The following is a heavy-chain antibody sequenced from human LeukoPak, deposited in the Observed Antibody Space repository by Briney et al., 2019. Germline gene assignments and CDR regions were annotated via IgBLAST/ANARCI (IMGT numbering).Heavy chain of an antibody. V-gene: IGHV3-11*03. CDR2: ISSSSSYT. CDR1: GFTFSDYY. Sequence: KPGGSLRLSCAASGFTFSDYYMSWIRQAPGKGLEWVSYISSSSSYTNYADSEKGRFTISRDNAKNSLSLQLNTLRAEDTAVYYCARWSHVSGGWFLDNWGRGTLVSVSS. CDR3: ARWSHVSGGWFLDN. D-gene: IGHD3-10*01. J-gene: IGHJ4*02.